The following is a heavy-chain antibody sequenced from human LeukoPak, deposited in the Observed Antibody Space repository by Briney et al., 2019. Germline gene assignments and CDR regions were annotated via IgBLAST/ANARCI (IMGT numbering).Heavy chain of an antibody. V-gene: IGHV4-59*01. CDR3: ARLAERGFDY. Sequence: SETLSLTCTVSGGSTSSYYWSWIRQPPGKGLEWIGYIYYSGSTNYNPSLKSRVTISVDTSKNQFSLRLSSVTAADTAVYYCARLAERGFDYWGQGTLVTVSS. CDR2: IYYSGST. CDR1: GGSTSSYY. J-gene: IGHJ4*02. D-gene: IGHD5-24*01.